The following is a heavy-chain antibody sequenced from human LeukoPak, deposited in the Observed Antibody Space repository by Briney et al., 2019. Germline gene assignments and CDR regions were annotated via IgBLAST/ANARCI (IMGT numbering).Heavy chain of an antibody. V-gene: IGHV3-7*03. CDR3: ARDHGRYCSGGSCYFGGFFEY. Sequence: PGGSLRLSCSVSGFTVSAHYMSWVRQAPGKGLEWVANIKQDGSEKYYVDSVKGRFTISRDNAKNSLYLQMNSLRAEDTAVYYCARDHGRYCSGGSCYFGGFFEYWGQGTLGTVSS. J-gene: IGHJ4*02. CDR2: IKQDGSEK. D-gene: IGHD2-15*01. CDR1: GFTVSAHY.